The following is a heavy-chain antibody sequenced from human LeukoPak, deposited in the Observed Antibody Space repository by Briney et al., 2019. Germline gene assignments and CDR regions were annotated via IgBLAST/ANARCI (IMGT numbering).Heavy chain of an antibody. J-gene: IGHJ3*02. V-gene: IGHV3-23*01. Sequence: GGSLRLSCAASGFTFSSYAMSWVRQAPGKGLEWVSAISGSGGSTYYADSVKGRFTISRDNSKNTLYLQMNSLRAEDTAVYCCAKDQGGFTVTTMDIWGQGTMVTVSS. CDR2: ISGSGGST. CDR1: GFTFSSYA. CDR3: AKDQGGFTVTTMDI. D-gene: IGHD4-17*01.